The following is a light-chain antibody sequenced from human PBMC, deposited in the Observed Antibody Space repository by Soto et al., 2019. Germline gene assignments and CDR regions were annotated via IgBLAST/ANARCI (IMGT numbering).Light chain of an antibody. Sequence: DIQMTQSPSSLSASVGDRVTITCQASQDISSYLAWYQQKPGKAPKLLIYAASTLQSGVPSRFSGSGSGTEFTLTISSLQHEDFETYSCQQLNSYPFTLGPGTKVDIK. CDR3: QQLNSYPFT. CDR2: AAS. V-gene: IGKV1-9*01. J-gene: IGKJ3*01. CDR1: QDISSY.